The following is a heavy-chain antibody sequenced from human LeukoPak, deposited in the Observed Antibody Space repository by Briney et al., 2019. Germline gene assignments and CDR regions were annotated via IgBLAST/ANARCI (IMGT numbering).Heavy chain of an antibody. CDR3: AREVSRYGEVLYFDY. CDR1: GGSISSYY. CDR2: IYTSGSK. Sequence: SETLSLTCTVSGGSISSYYWSWIRQPAGKGLEWIGRIYTSGSKNNSPSLKSRVTISVDTSKNQFSLKLSSVTAADTAVYYCAREVSRYGEVLYFDYWGQGTLVTVSS. D-gene: IGHD3-10*01. J-gene: IGHJ4*02. V-gene: IGHV4-4*07.